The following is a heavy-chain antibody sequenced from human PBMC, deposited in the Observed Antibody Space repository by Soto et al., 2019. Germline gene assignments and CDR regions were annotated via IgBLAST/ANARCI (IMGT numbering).Heavy chain of an antibody. D-gene: IGHD1-1*01. CDR3: ARNWDGYVDL. Sequence: ELQLVESGGGLVQPGGSLRLSCAASGFTFRSYEMNWVRQVPGKGLEWVAYISGTTTFYADSVKGRFTISRDNAKNSLYLQMDILRAGDTAVYYCARNWDGYVDLWGQGPLVTVSS. CDR2: ISGTTT. V-gene: IGHV3-48*03. J-gene: IGHJ4*02. CDR1: GFTFRSYE.